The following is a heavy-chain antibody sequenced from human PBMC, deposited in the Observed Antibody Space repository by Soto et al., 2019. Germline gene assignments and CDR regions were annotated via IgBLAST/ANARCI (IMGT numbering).Heavy chain of an antibody. D-gene: IGHD3-10*01. CDR1: GFTFSTSG. J-gene: IGHJ4*02. V-gene: IGHV3-23*01. CDR2: ISTSVGST. Sequence: GGSLRLSCAASGFTFSTSGMSWVRQAPGKGLEWVSAISTSVGSTYYTDSVKGRFTISRDNSKNTLYLQMNSLRAEDTAVYYCAKGGQSYDYWGQGTLVTVSS. CDR3: AKGGQSYDY.